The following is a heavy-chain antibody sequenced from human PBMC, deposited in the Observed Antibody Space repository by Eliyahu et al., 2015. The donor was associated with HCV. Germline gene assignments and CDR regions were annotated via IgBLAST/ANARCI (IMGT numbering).Heavy chain of an antibody. V-gene: IGHV4-39*01. Sequence: QLQLQESGPGLVKPSETLSLTCSVXGGSVSSSGYYWGWIRQPPGKGLEWIGGVYNSGSTSYNPSLKRRVTISVDTSKNQFSLKLISVTAADTAVYYCTSQSHSIVAVPALLRYFDLWGRGTLVTVSS. D-gene: IGHD2-21*02. CDR1: GGSVSSSGYY. CDR3: TSQSHSIVAVPALLRYFDL. J-gene: IGHJ2*01. CDR2: VYNSGST.